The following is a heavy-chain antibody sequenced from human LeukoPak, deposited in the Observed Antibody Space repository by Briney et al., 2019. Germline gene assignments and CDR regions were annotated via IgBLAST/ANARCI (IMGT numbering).Heavy chain of an antibody. J-gene: IGHJ4*02. Sequence: SETLSLACTVSGGSISSYYWSWIRQPAGKGLEGIGSIYYSGSTYYNPSLKSRVTISVDTSKNQFSLTLSSVTAADTAVYYCARDISPDFWSGYQRGGSDYWGQGTLVTVSS. CDR2: IYYSGST. V-gene: IGHV4-4*07. CDR1: GGSISSYY. D-gene: IGHD3-3*01. CDR3: ARDISPDFWSGYQRGGSDY.